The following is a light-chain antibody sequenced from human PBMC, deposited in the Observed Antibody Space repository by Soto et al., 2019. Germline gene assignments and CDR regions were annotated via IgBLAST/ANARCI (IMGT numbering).Light chain of an antibody. V-gene: IGKV3-20*01. Sequence: ETVLTQSPGTLSLSPGETATLSRRASQSVSRTYLAWYQQKPGQPPRLLIYTASTRATGVPDRFSGSGFGTDFTLTISRLEPEDFAVYYCQQYGNAPRLTFGGGTRVDIK. CDR3: QQYGNAPRLT. CDR2: TAS. J-gene: IGKJ4*01. CDR1: QSVSRTY.